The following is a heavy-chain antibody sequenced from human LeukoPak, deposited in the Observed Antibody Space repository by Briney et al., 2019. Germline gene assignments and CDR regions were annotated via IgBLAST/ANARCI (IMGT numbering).Heavy chain of an antibody. D-gene: IGHD6-13*01. CDR1: GGSMSSYY. V-gene: IGHV4-59*01. CDR3: ARKYSSSHPFDY. CDR2: IYYRGST. Sequence: SETLSLTCTVSGGSMSSYYWTWIRQSPGKGLEWIGYIYYRGSTNYNPSLKSRVTISVDTSKNQFSLKLSSVTAADTAVYYCARKYSSSHPFDYWGQGTLVTVSS. J-gene: IGHJ4*02.